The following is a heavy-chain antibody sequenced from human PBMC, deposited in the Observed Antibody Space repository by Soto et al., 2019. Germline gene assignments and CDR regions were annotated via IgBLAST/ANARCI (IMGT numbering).Heavy chain of an antibody. J-gene: IGHJ6*02. Sequence: QLQLQESGPGLVKPSETLSLTCTVSGGSISSSSYYWGWIRQPPGKGLEWIGSIYYSGSTYYNPSLKSRVTISVDTSKNQFSLKLSSVTAADTAVYYCATSLGYCTNGVCPGYYYYGMDVWGQGTTVTVSS. CDR1: GGSISSSSYY. CDR3: ATSLGYCTNGVCPGYYYYGMDV. D-gene: IGHD2-8*01. CDR2: IYYSGST. V-gene: IGHV4-39*01.